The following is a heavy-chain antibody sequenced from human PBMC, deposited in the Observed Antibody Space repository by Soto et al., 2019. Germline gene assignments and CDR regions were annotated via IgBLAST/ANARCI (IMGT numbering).Heavy chain of an antibody. CDR1: GGTFSSYA. CDR3: ARGRYSSGWYWYFDL. Sequence: QVQLVQSGAEVKKPGSSVKVSCKASGGTFSSYAISWVRQAPGQGLEWMGGIVPIFGTANYAQKFQGRVTITADESTSTAYMELSSLRSEDTAVYYCARGRYSSGWYWYFDLWGRGTLVTVSS. V-gene: IGHV1-69*01. J-gene: IGHJ2*01. CDR2: IVPIFGTA. D-gene: IGHD6-19*01.